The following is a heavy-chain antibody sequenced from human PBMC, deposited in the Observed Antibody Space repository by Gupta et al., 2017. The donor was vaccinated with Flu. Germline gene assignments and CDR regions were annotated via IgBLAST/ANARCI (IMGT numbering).Heavy chain of an antibody. D-gene: IGHD3-3*01. CDR3: AREQVWSGFDWFDP. V-gene: IGHV3-21*01. Sequence: EVQLVESGGGLVKPGGSLRLSCAASGFTFSSCTMNWVRQAPGKGLEWCSSISSSSSYIYYADSVKGRFTISRDNAKNSLYLQMNSLRAEDTAVYYCAREQVWSGFDWFDPWGQGTLVTVSS. CDR2: ISSSSSYI. J-gene: IGHJ5*02. CDR1: GFTFSSCT.